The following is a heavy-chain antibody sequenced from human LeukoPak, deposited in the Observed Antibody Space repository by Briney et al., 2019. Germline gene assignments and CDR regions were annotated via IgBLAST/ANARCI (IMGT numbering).Heavy chain of an antibody. CDR1: GFTFSSYA. CDR2: ISYDGSNK. V-gene: IGHV3-30-3*01. D-gene: IGHD2-2*01. Sequence: GRSLRLSCAASGFTFSSYAMNWVRQAPGKGLEWVAVISYDGSNKYYADSVKGRFTISRDNSKNTLYLQMNSLRAEDTAVYYCARDVQGYCSSISCYGGAFDVWGQGTMVTVSS. J-gene: IGHJ3*01. CDR3: ARDVQGYCSSISCYGGAFDV.